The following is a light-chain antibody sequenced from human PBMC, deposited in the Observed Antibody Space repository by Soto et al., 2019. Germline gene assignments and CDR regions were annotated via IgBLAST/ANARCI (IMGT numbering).Light chain of an antibody. V-gene: IGKV3-15*01. CDR1: QSVRSTY. CDR2: GVS. Sequence: EIGMTQSPVTLSVSPGERATLSCRASQSVRSTYLAWYQQKPGQAPRLLIFGVSNRAAGIPARFSGSGSGTEFTLTISSLQSEAFAVYYCQQYGDWPLTFGGGTKVEIK. CDR3: QQYGDWPLT. J-gene: IGKJ4*01.